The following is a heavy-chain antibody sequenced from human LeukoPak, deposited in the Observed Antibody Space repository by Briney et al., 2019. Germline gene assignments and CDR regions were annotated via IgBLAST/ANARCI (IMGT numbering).Heavy chain of an antibody. CDR1: GFTFSSYA. CDR3: TSRTDYGGPFDY. Sequence: GGPLRLSCAASGFTFSSYAMSWVRQAPGKGLEWVGFIRGKAYGGTTEYAASVKGRFTISRDDSKSIAYLQMNSLKTEDTAVYYCTSRTDYGGPFDYWGQGTLVTVSS. CDR2: IRGKAYGGTT. V-gene: IGHV3-49*04. D-gene: IGHD4-23*01. J-gene: IGHJ4*02.